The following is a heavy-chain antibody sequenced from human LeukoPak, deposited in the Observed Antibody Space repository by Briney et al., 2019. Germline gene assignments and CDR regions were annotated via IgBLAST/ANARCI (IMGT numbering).Heavy chain of an antibody. CDR1: GFTFSSYS. CDR2: ISSSTNYI. J-gene: IGHJ4*02. V-gene: IGHV3-21*01. CDR3: ARVPGDY. Sequence: GGSLRLSCAASGFTFSSYSMSWVRQAPGKGLEWVSSISSSTNYIYYADSVKGRFTISRDNAKNSLCLQMNSLRAEDTAVYYCARVPGDYWGQGTLVTVSS.